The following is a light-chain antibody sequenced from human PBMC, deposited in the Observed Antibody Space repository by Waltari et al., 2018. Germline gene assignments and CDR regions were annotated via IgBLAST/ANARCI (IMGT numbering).Light chain of an antibody. CDR2: GAS. CDR3: QQYGSSLYT. CDR1: QSVSSSY. J-gene: IGKJ2*01. V-gene: IGKV3-20*01. Sequence: EIVLTQSPGTLSWSPGERATLPCRASQSVSSSYLAWYQQKPGQAPRLLIYGASSRATGIPDRFSGSGSGTDFTLTISRLEPEDFAVYYCQQYGSSLYTFGQGTKLEIK.